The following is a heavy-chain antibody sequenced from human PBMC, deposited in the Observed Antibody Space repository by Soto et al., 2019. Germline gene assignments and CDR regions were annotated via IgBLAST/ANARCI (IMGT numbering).Heavy chain of an antibody. CDR1: GGSISSYY. CDR3: ARERGSYAFDI. CDR2: ISYSGST. V-gene: IGHV4-59*01. D-gene: IGHD3-10*01. Sequence: QVQLQESGPGLVKPSETLSLTCTDSGGSISSYYWSWIRQPPGKGLEWIGYISYSGSTNYSPSLRRRVTFSLDTSKNQFSLQLSSVTAADTAVYYCARERGSYAFDIWGQGTMVTVSS. J-gene: IGHJ3*02.